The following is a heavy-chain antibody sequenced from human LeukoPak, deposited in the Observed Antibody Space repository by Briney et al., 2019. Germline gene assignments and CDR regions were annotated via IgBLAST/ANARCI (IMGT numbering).Heavy chain of an antibody. J-gene: IGHJ2*01. D-gene: IGHD3-22*01. CDR1: GGSISSGSYY. V-gene: IGHV4-61*10. CDR3: ARKLGSSGRNSNWYFDL. CDR2: IYYSGST. Sequence: SQTLSLTCTVSGGSISSGSYYWSWIRQPAGKGLEWIGYIYYSGSTNYNPSLKSRVTISVDTSKNQFSLKLSSVTAADTAVYYCARKLGSSGRNSNWYFDLWGRGTLVTVSS.